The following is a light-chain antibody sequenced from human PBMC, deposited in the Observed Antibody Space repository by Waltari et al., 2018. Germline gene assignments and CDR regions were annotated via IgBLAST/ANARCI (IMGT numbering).Light chain of an antibody. V-gene: IGKV1-5*03. J-gene: IGKJ4*01. CDR1: QGISHW. CDR3: QRYDAYPPT. Sequence: DHQMTQSPSTLSASVGDKGTITCRASQGISHWLAWYQQRPGKAPKLLIPKASSLEKGVPSRFSGCGSGTEFTLTITHLQPDDFATFYCQRYDAYPPTFGGGTKVEIK. CDR2: KAS.